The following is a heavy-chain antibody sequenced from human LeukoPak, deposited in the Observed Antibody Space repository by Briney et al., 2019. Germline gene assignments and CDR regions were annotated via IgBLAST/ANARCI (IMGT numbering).Heavy chain of an antibody. Sequence: GGSLRLSCAASGFTVSSNYMSWVRQAPGKGLEWVSGINWNGGSTGYADSVKGRFTISRDNAKNSLYLQMNSLRAEDTALYYCARELESSGYYFDAFDIWGQGTMVTVSS. V-gene: IGHV3-20*04. J-gene: IGHJ3*02. CDR1: GFTVSSNY. CDR2: INWNGGST. CDR3: ARELESSGYYFDAFDI. D-gene: IGHD3-22*01.